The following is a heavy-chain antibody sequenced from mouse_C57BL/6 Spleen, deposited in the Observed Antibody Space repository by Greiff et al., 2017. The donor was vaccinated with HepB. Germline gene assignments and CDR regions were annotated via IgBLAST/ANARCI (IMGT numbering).Heavy chain of an antibody. CDR1: GFTFSSYG. J-gene: IGHJ4*01. V-gene: IGHV5-6*01. D-gene: IGHD3-3*01. CDR3: ASQPRLGNAMDY. CDR2: ISSGGSYT. Sequence: DVHLVESGGDLVKPGGSLKLSCAASGFTFSSYGMPWVRQTPDKRLEWVATISSGGSYTYYPDSVKGRFTISRDNAKNTLYLQMSSLKSEDTAMYYCASQPRLGNAMDYWGQGTSVTVSS.